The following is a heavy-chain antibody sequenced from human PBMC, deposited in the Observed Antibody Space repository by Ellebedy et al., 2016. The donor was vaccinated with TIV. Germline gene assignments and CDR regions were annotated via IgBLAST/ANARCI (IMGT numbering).Heavy chain of an antibody. D-gene: IGHD4-17*01. Sequence: GESLKISCAASGFSFRSYWMSWVRQAPGKGLEWVANIYQDGGVQYYVDSVKGRFTISRDNADNSLFLQMNSLRAEDTAVYYCARRGRDGDYAVQINSWFDTWGRGTLVAVSS. V-gene: IGHV3-7*01. CDR2: IYQDGGVQ. CDR1: GFSFRSYW. J-gene: IGHJ5*02. CDR3: ARRGRDGDYAVQINSWFDT.